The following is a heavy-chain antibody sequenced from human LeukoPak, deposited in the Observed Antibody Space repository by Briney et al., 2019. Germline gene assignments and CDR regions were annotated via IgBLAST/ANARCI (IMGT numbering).Heavy chain of an antibody. J-gene: IGHJ4*02. CDR3: ARESGSGSQIDY. Sequence: PGGSLRLSCAASGFTFISYWMHWVRQAPGKGLVWVSRINSDGSRTTYADSVKGRFTISRDNAKNTLYLQMNSLRAEDTAVYYCARESGSGSQIDYWGQGTLVTVSS. D-gene: IGHD3-10*01. V-gene: IGHV3-74*03. CDR1: GFTFISYW. CDR2: INSDGSRT.